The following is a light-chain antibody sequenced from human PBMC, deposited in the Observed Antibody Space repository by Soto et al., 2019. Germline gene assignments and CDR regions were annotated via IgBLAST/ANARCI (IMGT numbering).Light chain of an antibody. Sequence: QSVLTQPPSASGTPGQRVTIYCSGSSSNIGRNIVLWYQQVPGTAPKFLIYSDNERPSGVPDRFSASKSGTSASLAISGLQSEDEADYYCSSYTSSSTRVFGGGTKLTVL. V-gene: IGLV1-44*01. CDR1: SSNIGRNI. CDR2: SDN. J-gene: IGLJ2*01. CDR3: SSYTSSSTRV.